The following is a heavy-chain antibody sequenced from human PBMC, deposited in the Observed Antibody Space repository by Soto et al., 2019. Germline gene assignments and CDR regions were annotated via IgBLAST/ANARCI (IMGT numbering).Heavy chain of an antibody. Sequence: SVKVSCKASGFTFITSAVQWVRQARGQRPEWIGWIVVGSGNTNYEQKLQERVTITRDMSTSTAYMELNSMRSEDTAVYFCAADSALDGFGALWMDVWGQGPTVNVSS. CDR2: IVVGSGNT. CDR1: GFTFITSA. V-gene: IGHV1-58*01. D-gene: IGHD3-16*01. CDR3: AADSALDGFGALWMDV. J-gene: IGHJ6*02.